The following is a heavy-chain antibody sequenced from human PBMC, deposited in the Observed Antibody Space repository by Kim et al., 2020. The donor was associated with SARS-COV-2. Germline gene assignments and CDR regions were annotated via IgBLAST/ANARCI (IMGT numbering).Heavy chain of an antibody. CDR3: ARVGWANYYYGMDV. CDR1: GYTFTSYA. Sequence: ASVKVSCKASGYTFTSYAMHWVRQAPGQRLEWMGWINAGNGNTKYSQKFQGRVTITRDTSASTAYMELSSLRSEDTAVYYCARVGWANYYYGMDVWGQGTTVTVSS. CDR2: INAGNGNT. J-gene: IGHJ6*02. D-gene: IGHD6-19*01. V-gene: IGHV1-3*01.